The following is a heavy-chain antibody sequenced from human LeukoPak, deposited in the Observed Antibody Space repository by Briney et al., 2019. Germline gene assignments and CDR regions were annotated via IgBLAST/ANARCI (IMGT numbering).Heavy chain of an antibody. D-gene: IGHD5-24*01. CDR1: GGTFSSYA. V-gene: IGHV1-69*13. J-gene: IGHJ4*02. CDR3: ARRDGYNYDY. CDR2: IIPIFGTA. Sequence: GASVKVSCKACGGTFSSYAISWVRQAPGQGLESMGGIIPIFGTANYAQKFQGRVTITADESTSTAYMELSSLRSEDTAVYYCARRDGYNYDYWGQGTLVTVSS.